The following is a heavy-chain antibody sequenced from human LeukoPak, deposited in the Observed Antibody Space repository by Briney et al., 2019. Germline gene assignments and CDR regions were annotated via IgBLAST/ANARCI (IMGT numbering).Heavy chain of an antibody. V-gene: IGHV3-23*01. CDR3: AKDSRSIIGSTFDY. Sequence: GGSLRLSCAASGFTFTNYAMSWVRQAPGKGLEWVSGISGTGGSAYYADSVKGRFTISRDNSKNTLYLQMNSLRAEDTAVYYCAKDSRSIIGSTFDYWGQGTLVTVSA. D-gene: IGHD1-7*01. J-gene: IGHJ4*02. CDR2: ISGTGGSA. CDR1: GFTFTNYA.